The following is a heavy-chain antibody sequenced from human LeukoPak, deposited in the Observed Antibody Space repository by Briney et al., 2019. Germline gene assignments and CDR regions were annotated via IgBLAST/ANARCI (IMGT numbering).Heavy chain of an antibody. Sequence: GGSLRLSCVASGFTFSSNGMHRVRQAPGKGLEWVTFIQYDGSKKYYADSVKGRFTVSRDNSKNTLYLEMNSLRAEDTAVYYCAEDIGSYYDYWGQGILVTVSS. CDR2: IQYDGSKK. V-gene: IGHV3-30*02. D-gene: IGHD3-10*01. CDR3: AEDIGSYYDY. J-gene: IGHJ4*02. CDR1: GFTFSSNG.